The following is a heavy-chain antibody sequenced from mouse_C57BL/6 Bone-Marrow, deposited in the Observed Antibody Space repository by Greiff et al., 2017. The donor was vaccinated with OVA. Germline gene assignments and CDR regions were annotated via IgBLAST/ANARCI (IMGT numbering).Heavy chain of an antibody. CDR1: GFSLTSYG. CDR2: IWSGGST. D-gene: IGHD2-12*01. Sequence: VKLVESGPGLVQPSQSLSITCTVSGFSLTSYGVHWVRQSPGKGLEWLGVIWSGGSTDYNAAFISRLSISKDNSKSQVFFKMNSLQADDTAIYYCARNYYSHYYAMDYWGQGTSVTVSS. V-gene: IGHV2-2*01. J-gene: IGHJ4*01. CDR3: ARNYYSHYYAMDY.